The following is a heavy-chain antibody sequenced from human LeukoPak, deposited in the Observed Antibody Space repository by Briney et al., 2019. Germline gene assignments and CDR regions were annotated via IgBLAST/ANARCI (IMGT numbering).Heavy chain of an antibody. V-gene: IGHV4-59*01. Sequence: PSETLSLTCSVSGGSISTYYWSWIRQPPGKGLEWIGYIYYSGTTNYNPSLKSRVTISLDTSKNQFSLRLTSVTAADTAVYYCARRSEYRSTELAYWGQGTLVTVSS. CDR2: IYYSGTT. CDR3: ARRSEYRSTELAY. J-gene: IGHJ4*02. D-gene: IGHD6-6*01. CDR1: GGSISTYY.